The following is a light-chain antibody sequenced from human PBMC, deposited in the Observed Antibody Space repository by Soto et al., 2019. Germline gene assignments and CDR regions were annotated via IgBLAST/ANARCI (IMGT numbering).Light chain of an antibody. Sequence: EIVLTQSPGTLSLSPGARAPLSCRASQSVSNNYLAWYQQKPGQAPRLLIYGASNRATDIPDRFSGSGSGTDFTLTISRLEPEDFAVYYCQQYGSSGTFGQGTKVDIK. J-gene: IGKJ1*01. CDR1: QSVSNNY. CDR2: GAS. CDR3: QQYGSSGT. V-gene: IGKV3-20*01.